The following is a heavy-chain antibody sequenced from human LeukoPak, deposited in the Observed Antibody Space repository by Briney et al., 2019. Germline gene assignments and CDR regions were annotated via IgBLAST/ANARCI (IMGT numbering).Heavy chain of an antibody. CDR1: GGSISSYY. D-gene: IGHD6-13*01. J-gene: IGHJ2*01. Sequence: SETLSLTCTVSGGSISSYYWSWIRQPPGKGLERIGEIYHSGSTNYNPSLKSRVTISVDKSKNQFSLELSSVTAADTAVYYCATRRYAAAGTWYFDLWGRGTLVTVSS. CDR3: ATRRYAAAGTWYFDL. V-gene: IGHV4-59*12. CDR2: IYHSGST.